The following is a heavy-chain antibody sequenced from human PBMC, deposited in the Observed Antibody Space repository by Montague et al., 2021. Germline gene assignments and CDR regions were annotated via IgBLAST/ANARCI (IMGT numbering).Heavy chain of an antibody. CDR3: ARSLYCRGGSCYSGFDP. D-gene: IGHD2-15*01. J-gene: IGHJ5*02. Sequence: SETLSLTCTVSGGSISSASYYWGWIRQPPGKGLEFIGAIYYNGTTYHNPSLKSRVTVSMDTSKNQFSLKLSSVTAADTAVYYCARSLYCRGGSCYSGFDPWGQGTLVTASS. CDR1: GGSISSASYY. CDR2: IYYNGTT. V-gene: IGHV4-39*01.